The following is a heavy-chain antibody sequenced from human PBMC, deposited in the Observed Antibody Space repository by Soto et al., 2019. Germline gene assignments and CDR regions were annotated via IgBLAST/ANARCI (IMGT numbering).Heavy chain of an antibody. J-gene: IGHJ4*02. CDR1: GGTFSSYA. CDR3: SSGEHTVAYPFDY. CDR2: IIPIFGTA. D-gene: IGHD4-4*01. Sequence: ASVKVSCKASGGTFSSYAISWVRQAPGQGLEWMGGIIPIFGTANYAQKFQGRVTITADESTSTAYTELRSLRSEETAVYYCSSGEHTVAYPFDYWGPRYLVTVSP. V-gene: IGHV1-69*13.